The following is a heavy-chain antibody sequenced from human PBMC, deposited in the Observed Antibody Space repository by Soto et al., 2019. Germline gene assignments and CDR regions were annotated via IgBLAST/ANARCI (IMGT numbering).Heavy chain of an antibody. V-gene: IGHV1-18*01. CDR2: ISAYNGNT. CDR3: ARDIKGDIVVVPAAPFINYYYGMDV. CDR1: GYTFTSYG. J-gene: IGHJ6*02. D-gene: IGHD2-2*01. Sequence: ASVKVSCKASGYTFTSYGISWVRQAPGQGLEWMGWISAYNGNTNYAQKLQGRVTMTTDTSTSTAYMELRSLRSDDTAVYYCARDIKGDIVVVPAAPFINYYYGMDVWGQGTTVTVSS.